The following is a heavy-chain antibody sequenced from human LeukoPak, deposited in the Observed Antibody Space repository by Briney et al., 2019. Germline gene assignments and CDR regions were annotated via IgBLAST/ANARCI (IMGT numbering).Heavy chain of an antibody. V-gene: IGHV1-69*13. J-gene: IGHJ4*02. CDR2: IIPIFGTA. CDR3: ARDTILNSIAVAGSFDY. Sequence: GASVMVSCKASGGTFSSYAISWVRQAPGQGLEWMGGIIPIFGTANYAQKFQGRVTITADESTSTAYMELSSLRSEDTAVYYCARDTILNSIAVAGSFDYWGQGTLVTVSS. CDR1: GGTFSSYA. D-gene: IGHD6-19*01.